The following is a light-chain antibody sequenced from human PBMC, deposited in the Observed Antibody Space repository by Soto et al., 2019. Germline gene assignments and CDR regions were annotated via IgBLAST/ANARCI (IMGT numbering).Light chain of an antibody. V-gene: IGKV3-11*01. CDR2: DAS. CDR3: QQRSNCL. J-gene: IGKJ4*01. CDR1: QSVSSSY. Sequence: EIVLTQSPGTLSLSPGERATLCCRASQSVSSSYLAWYQQKPGQAPRLLIYDASNRATGIPARFSGSGSGTDFTLTISSLEPEDFAVYYCQQRSNCLFGGGTKVDIK.